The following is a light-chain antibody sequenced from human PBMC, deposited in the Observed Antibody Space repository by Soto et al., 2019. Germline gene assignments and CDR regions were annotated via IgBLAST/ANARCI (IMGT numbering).Light chain of an antibody. CDR2: AAS. J-gene: IGKJ5*01. CDR1: QTISSY. V-gene: IGKV1-39*01. CDR3: QQYYSYPSIT. Sequence: DIQMTQSPSSLSASVGDGVTITFRASQTISSYLNWYQQKPGKAPKLLIYAASTLQSGVPSRFSGSGSGTDFTLTISCLQSEDFATYYCQQYYSYPSITFGQGTRLEIK.